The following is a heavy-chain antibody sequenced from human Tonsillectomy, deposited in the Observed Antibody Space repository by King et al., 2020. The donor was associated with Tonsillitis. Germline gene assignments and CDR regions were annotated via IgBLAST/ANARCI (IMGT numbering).Heavy chain of an antibody. CDR1: GFTFSSYA. J-gene: IGHJ4*02. V-gene: IGHV3-30-3*01. D-gene: IGHD3/OR15-3a*01. CDR2: ISYDGSNK. Sequence: VQLVESGGGVVQPGRSLRLSCAASGFTFSSYAMHWVRQAPGGGLEWVAVISYDGSNKYYADSVKGRFTISRDNSKNTLYLQMNSLRAEDTAVYYCARDSTESGLHFDYWGQGTLVTVSS. CDR3: ARDSTESGLHFDY.